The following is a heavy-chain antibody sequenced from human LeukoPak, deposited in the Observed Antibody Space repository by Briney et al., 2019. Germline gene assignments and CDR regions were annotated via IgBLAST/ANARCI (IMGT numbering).Heavy chain of an antibody. CDR1: GFTFSNAW. CDR2: IKSKTDGGTT. CDR3: TKTYYYGSGSLDY. V-gene: IGHV3-15*01. Sequence: PGGSLRLSCAASGFTFSNAWMSWVRQAPGKGLEWVGRIKSKTDGGTTDYAAPVRGRFTISRDDSKNTLYLQMNSLKTEDTAIYYCTKTYYYGSGSLDYWGQGTLVTVSS. J-gene: IGHJ4*02. D-gene: IGHD3-10*01.